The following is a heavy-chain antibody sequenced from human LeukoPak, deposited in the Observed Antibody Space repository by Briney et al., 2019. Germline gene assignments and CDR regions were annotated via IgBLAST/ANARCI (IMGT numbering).Heavy chain of an antibody. CDR2: ISGSGGST. CDR3: ARDGTGVGAQRGDDAFDI. D-gene: IGHD1-26*01. V-gene: IGHV3-23*01. J-gene: IGHJ3*02. Sequence: GGSLRLSCAASGFTFSSYAMSWVRQAPGKGLEWVSAISGSGGSTYYADSVKGRFTISRDNSKNTLYLQMNSLRAEDTAVYYCARDGTGVGAQRGDDAFDIWGQGTMVTVSS. CDR1: GFTFSSYA.